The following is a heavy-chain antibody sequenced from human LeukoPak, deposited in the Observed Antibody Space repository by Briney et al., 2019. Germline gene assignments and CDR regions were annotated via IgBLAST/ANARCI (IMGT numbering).Heavy chain of an antibody. D-gene: IGHD3-22*01. CDR3: AREKLSFFDSSGYFDY. V-gene: IGHV3-48*03. CDR2: ISSSGSAI. CDR1: GFTFSSYE. J-gene: IGHJ4*02. Sequence: GGSLRLSCAASGFTFSSYEMNWVRQAPGKGLEWVSFISSSGSAIHYADSVRGRFSISRDNAKNSLYLQMSRLRAEDTAVYYCAREKLSFFDSSGYFDYWGQGTLVTVSS.